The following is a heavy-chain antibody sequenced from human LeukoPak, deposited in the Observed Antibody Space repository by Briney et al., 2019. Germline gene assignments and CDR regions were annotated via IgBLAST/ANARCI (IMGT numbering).Heavy chain of an antibody. CDR1: GGSISSGGYY. Sequence: SQTLSLTCTVSGGSISSGGYYWSWIRQPPGKGLEWIGYIYHSGSTYYNPSLKSRVTISVDRSKNQFSLKLSSVTAADTAVYYCARVSGVSFDYWGQGTLVTVSS. D-gene: IGHD3-3*01. CDR3: ARVSGVSFDY. J-gene: IGHJ4*02. CDR2: IYHSGST. V-gene: IGHV4-30-2*01.